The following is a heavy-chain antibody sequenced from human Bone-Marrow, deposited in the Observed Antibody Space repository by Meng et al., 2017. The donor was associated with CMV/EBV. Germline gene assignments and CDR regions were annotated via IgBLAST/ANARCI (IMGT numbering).Heavy chain of an antibody. CDR2: IIPILGIA. Sequence: SVKVSCKASGYTFTSYYMHWVRQAPGQGLEWMGRIIPILGIANYAQKFQGRVTITADKSTSTAYMELSSLRSEDTAVYYCVGVPASNWFDPWGQGTLVTFSS. CDR1: GYTFTSYY. CDR3: VGVPASNWFDP. D-gene: IGHD2-2*01. J-gene: IGHJ5*02. V-gene: IGHV1-69*02.